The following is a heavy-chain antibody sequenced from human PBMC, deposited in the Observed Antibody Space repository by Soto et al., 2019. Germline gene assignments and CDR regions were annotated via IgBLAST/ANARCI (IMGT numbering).Heavy chain of an antibody. V-gene: IGHV1-3*01. CDR2: INAGNGNT. Sequence: ASVKVSCKASGYTFTSYAMHWVRQAPGQRLEWMGWINAGNGNTKYSQKFQGRVTITRDTSASTAYMELSSLRSEDTAVYYCARDGPAAIVHRYYFDYWGQGTLVTVSS. J-gene: IGHJ4*02. CDR3: ARDGPAAIVHRYYFDY. CDR1: GYTFTSYA. D-gene: IGHD2-2*01.